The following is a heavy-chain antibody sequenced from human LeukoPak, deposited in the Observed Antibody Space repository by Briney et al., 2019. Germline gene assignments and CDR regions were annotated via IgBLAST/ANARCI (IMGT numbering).Heavy chain of an antibody. J-gene: IGHJ4*02. CDR3: ARKYNWNDY. CDR1: GFTFSSYS. V-gene: IGHV3-48*04. D-gene: IGHD1-20*01. CDR2: ISSTSNTI. Sequence: PGGSLRLSCAASGFTFSSYSMNWVRQAPGKGLEWISFISSTSNTIYYADSVKGRFTISRDDAKNSLYLQMNNLRAEDTAVYYCARKYNWNDYWGQGTLATVSS.